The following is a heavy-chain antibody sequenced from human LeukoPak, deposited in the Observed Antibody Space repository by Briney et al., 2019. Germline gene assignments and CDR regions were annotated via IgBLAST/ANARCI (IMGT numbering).Heavy chain of an antibody. CDR3: ASHRDGYNQDY. CDR2: IIPILGIA. D-gene: IGHD5-24*01. J-gene: IGHJ4*02. CDR1: GGTFSSYA. V-gene: IGHV1-69*04. Sequence: GASVNVSCKASGGTFSSYAISWVRQAPGQGLEWMGRIIPILGIANYAQKFQGRVTITADKSTSTAYMELSSLRSEDTAVYYCASHRDGYNQDYWGQGTLVTVSS.